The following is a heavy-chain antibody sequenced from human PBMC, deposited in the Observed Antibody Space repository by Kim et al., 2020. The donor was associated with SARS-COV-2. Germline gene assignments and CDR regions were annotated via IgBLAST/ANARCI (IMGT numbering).Heavy chain of an antibody. D-gene: IGHD2-2*01. V-gene: IGHV3-21*01. Sequence: YANSVRGRFTISRDITKTTLYRQRNSLRAEDTAVYYCARVHPPKRYHSMDSWGQGTTVIVSS. CDR3: ARVHPPKRYHSMDS. J-gene: IGHJ6*02.